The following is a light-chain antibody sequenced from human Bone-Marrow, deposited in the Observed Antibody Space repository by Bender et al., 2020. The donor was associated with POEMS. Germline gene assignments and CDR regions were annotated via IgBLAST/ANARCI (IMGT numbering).Light chain of an antibody. V-gene: IGLV3-21*02. CDR3: QVWESRSDRAV. Sequence: SSVMTQPPSVSVAPGQSANIPCWGGNFATRTVHWYQQRPGRAPALVIYNTFDRPSGIPDRFSGTYSGGTPTLTITRVEAGDEADYFCQVWESRSDRAVFGGGTKLTVL. CDR1: NFATRT. J-gene: IGLJ2*01. CDR2: NTF.